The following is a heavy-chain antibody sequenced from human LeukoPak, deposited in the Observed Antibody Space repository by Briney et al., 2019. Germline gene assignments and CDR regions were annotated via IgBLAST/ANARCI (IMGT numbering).Heavy chain of an antibody. CDR2: ISSSGTTI. CDR3: ARDIYYDSSGYYGSVY. Sequence: GGSLRLSCAASGFTFSSYSLNWVRQAPGKGLEWVSYISSSGTTIYYADSLKGRFTVSRDNAKNSLYLQMNSLRAEDTAVYYCARDIYYDSSGYYGSVYWGQGTLVTVSS. CDR1: GFTFSSYS. V-gene: IGHV3-48*01. D-gene: IGHD3-22*01. J-gene: IGHJ4*02.